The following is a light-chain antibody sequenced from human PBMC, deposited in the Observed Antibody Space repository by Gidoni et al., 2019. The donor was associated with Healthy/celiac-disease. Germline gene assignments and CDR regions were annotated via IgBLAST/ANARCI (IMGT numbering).Light chain of an antibody. CDR3: MQSIQLPWT. CDR1: QSLLHSEGKTY. V-gene: IGKV2D-29*01. CDR2: EVS. Sequence: IVMNQTPLSLSVTPGQPASISCKSSQSLLHSEGKTYLYWYLQKPRQPPQLLIYEVSNRFSGVPGLFSGSGSGTVFPLTSSRVEAEDVGVYYCMQSIQLPWTFGQGTKVEIK. J-gene: IGKJ1*01.